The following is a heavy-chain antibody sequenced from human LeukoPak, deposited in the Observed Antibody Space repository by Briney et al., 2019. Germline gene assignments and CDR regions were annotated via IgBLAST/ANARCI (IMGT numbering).Heavy chain of an antibody. D-gene: IGHD6-13*01. CDR1: GFIFDDYA. CDR3: AKGGRGFSSSWYYYYYYMDV. Sequence: GRSLRLSCAASGFIFDDYAMHWVRQAPGKGLEWVSLISWDGGSTYYADSVKGRFTISRDNSKNSLYLQMNSLRAEDTALYYCAKGGRGFSSSWYYYYYYMDVWGKGTTVTVSS. CDR2: ISWDGGST. V-gene: IGHV3-43D*03. J-gene: IGHJ6*03.